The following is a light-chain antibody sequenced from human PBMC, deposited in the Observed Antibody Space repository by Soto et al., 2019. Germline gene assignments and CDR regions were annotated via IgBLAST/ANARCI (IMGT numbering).Light chain of an antibody. V-gene: IGKV3D-20*02. J-gene: IGKJ1*01. Sequence: ENVLTQSPGTLSLSPGERATLSCRASQSVTYNYLTWYQQKPGQAPRLLIYRASSRATGIPDRFSGSGSGTDFTPTISRLEPEAFAIYYCNQRNTFGQGTKVDIK. CDR2: RAS. CDR3: NQRNT. CDR1: QSVTYNY.